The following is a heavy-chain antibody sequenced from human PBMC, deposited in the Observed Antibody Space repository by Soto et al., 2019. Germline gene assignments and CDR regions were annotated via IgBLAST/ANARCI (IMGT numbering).Heavy chain of an antibody. J-gene: IGHJ6*02. D-gene: IGHD2-2*01. CDR2: INPGNGDT. CDR1: GYRFTKYG. V-gene: IGHV1-3*01. CDR3: ARTDCSSTSCYNYYYYGMDV. Sequence: ASVKVSCKTSGYRFTKYGLHWVRQAPGQRLEWMGWINPGNGDTKYSQKFQGRVTITRDTSATTAYMELSSLRSEDSAVFYCARTDCSSTSCYNYYYYGMDVWGQRPTVTVCS.